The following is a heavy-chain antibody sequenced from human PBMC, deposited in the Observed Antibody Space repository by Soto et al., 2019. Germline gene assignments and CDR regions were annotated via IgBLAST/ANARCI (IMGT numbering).Heavy chain of an antibody. D-gene: IGHD2-15*01. J-gene: IGHJ6*02. Sequence: GASVKVSCKASGYTFTSYAMHWVRQAPGQRLEWMGWINAGNGNTKYSQKFQGRVTITRDTSASTAYMELSSLRSEDTAVYYCARDLPPRYCSGGSCYPPYYYYYGMDVWGQGTTVTVS. V-gene: IGHV1-3*01. CDR3: ARDLPPRYCSGGSCYPPYYYYYGMDV. CDR2: INAGNGNT. CDR1: GYTFTSYA.